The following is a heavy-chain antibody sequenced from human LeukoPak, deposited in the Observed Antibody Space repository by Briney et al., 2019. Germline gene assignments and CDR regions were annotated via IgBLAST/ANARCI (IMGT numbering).Heavy chain of an antibody. V-gene: IGHV4-39*02. Sequence: SETLSLTCTVSGGSISSSSYYWGWIRQPPGKGLEWIGSIYYSGSTYYNPSLKSRVTISVDTSKNQFSLKLSSVTAADTAVYYCARDVGFGERQNDYWGQGTLVTVSS. J-gene: IGHJ4*02. D-gene: IGHD3-10*01. CDR2: IYYSGST. CDR1: GGSISSSSYY. CDR3: ARDVGFGERQNDY.